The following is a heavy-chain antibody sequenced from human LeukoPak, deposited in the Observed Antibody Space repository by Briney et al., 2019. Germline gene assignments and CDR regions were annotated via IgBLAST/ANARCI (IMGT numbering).Heavy chain of an antibody. D-gene: IGHD3-16*01. CDR3: ARGLQGQGLAFDI. CDR2: IYHSGST. Sequence: SETLSLTCIVSGGSISSGDYYWSWIRQPPGKGLEWIGYIYHSGSTYYNPSLKSRVTISVDRSKNQFSLKLSSVTAADTAVYYCARGLQGQGLAFDIWGQGTMVTVSS. CDR1: GGSISSGDYY. V-gene: IGHV4-30-2*01. J-gene: IGHJ3*02.